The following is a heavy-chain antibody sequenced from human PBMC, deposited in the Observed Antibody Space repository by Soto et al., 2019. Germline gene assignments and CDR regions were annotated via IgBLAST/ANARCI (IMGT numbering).Heavy chain of an antibody. CDR1: GGSIDNYY. CDR3: PREGSYKNYYYYGMDV. D-gene: IGHD2-15*01. V-gene: IGHV4-59*01. Sequence: SETLSLTCSVSGGSIDNYYWSWIRQPPGKGLEWMGYIYYSGSTNYNPSLKSRVTISLDTSNNLFSLKLTSVTAADTAVYYCPREGSYKNYYYYGMDVWGQGTTVTVSS. CDR2: IYYSGST. J-gene: IGHJ6*02.